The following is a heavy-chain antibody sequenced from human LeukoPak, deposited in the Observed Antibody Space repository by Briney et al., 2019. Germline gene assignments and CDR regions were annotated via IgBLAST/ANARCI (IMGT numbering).Heavy chain of an antibody. D-gene: IGHD2-21*02. CDR1: GGSFSGYY. J-gene: IGHJ4*02. Sequence: PSETLSLTCAVYGGSFSGYYWSWIRQPPGKGLGWIGEINHSGSTNYNPSLKSRVTISVDTSKNQFSLKLSSVTAADTAVYYCARYSNLLTETKTAKVYYFDYWGQGTLVTVSS. CDR2: INHSGST. CDR3: ARYSNLLTETKTAKVYYFDY. V-gene: IGHV4-34*01.